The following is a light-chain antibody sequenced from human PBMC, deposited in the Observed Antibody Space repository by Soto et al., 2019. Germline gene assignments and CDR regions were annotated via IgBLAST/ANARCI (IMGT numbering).Light chain of an antibody. CDR1: QSLSGW. CDR3: QQYNSYPWT. J-gene: IGKJ1*01. V-gene: IGKV1-5*03. CDR2: KAS. Sequence: DIQMTQSPSTLSASVGDGVTITCRASQSLSGWLAWYQQKPGKAPKLLIYKASSLESGVPSGFSGSGSGTEFTLTISSLQPDDFATYYCQQYNSYPWTFGQGTKVEIK.